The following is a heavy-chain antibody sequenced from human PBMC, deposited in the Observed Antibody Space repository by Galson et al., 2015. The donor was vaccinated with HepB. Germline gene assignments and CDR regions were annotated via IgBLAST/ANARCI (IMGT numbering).Heavy chain of an antibody. CDR3: ARQGVDSGDSSGYYNYYYYYMDV. J-gene: IGHJ6*03. Sequence: QSGAEVKKPGESLKISCKGSGYSFTSYWIGWVRQMPGKGLEWMGIIYPGDSDTRYSPSFQGQVTISADKSISTAYLQWSSLKASDTAMYYCARQGVDSGDSSGYYNYYYYYMDVWGKGTTVTVSS. CDR1: GYSFTSYW. D-gene: IGHD3-22*01. V-gene: IGHV5-51*01. CDR2: IYPGDSDT.